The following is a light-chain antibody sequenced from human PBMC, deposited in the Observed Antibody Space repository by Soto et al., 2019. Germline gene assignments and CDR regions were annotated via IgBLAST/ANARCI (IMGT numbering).Light chain of an antibody. Sequence: DIQMTQSPSTVPASVGDSVSITCRASQTIDTWVAWYQQKPGNAPELLIFEASHVKSGVPPRFSGSGSGTEFALTISSVHPDDSATFYCQQFLTYPYTFGQGTRPEI. J-gene: IGKJ2*01. CDR1: QTIDTW. V-gene: IGKV1-5*01. CDR2: EAS. CDR3: QQFLTYPYT.